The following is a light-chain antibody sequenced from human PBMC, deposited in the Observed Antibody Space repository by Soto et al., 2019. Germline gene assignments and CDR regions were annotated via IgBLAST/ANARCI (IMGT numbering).Light chain of an antibody. CDR3: QQYNSYS. Sequence: TQSPGALAVSPGEVATLSCRASQSVRDNLAWYQQKPGQAPRLLIYGASSRATGIPDRFSGSGSGTDFTLTISSLQPDDFATYYCQQYNSYSFGQGTKVDIK. J-gene: IGKJ1*01. V-gene: IGKV3D-15*01. CDR2: GAS. CDR1: QSVRDN.